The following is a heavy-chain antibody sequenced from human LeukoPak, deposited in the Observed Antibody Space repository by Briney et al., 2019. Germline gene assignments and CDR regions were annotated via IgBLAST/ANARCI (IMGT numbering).Heavy chain of an antibody. Sequence: SETLSLTCTVSGGSISSGDCYWSWIRQPPGKGLEWIGYIYYSGSTYYNPSLKSRVTISVDTSKNQFSLKLSSVTAADTAVYYCASVSGGYCSSTSCSQTNNWFDPWGQGTLVTVSS. V-gene: IGHV4-30-4*01. D-gene: IGHD2-2*01. CDR2: IYYSGST. CDR3: ASVSGGYCSSTSCSQTNNWFDP. CDR1: GGSISSGDCY. J-gene: IGHJ5*02.